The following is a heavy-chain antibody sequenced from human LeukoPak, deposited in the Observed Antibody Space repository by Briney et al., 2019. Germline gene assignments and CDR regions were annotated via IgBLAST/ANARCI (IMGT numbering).Heavy chain of an antibody. CDR2: IGISSGNT. Sequence: GGPLRLSCAASGFNFIDYSMNWIRQAPGKGLEWISYIGISSGNTKYADSVKGRFTISRDKARNSLYLQMNSLRVEDTAVYYCARDHRYAFDNWGHGTLVTVSS. D-gene: IGHD5-12*01. CDR1: GFNFIDYS. V-gene: IGHV3-11*06. CDR3: ARDHRYAFDN. J-gene: IGHJ4*01.